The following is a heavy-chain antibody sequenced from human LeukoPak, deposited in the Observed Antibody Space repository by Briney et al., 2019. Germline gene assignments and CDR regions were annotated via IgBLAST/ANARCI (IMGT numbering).Heavy chain of an antibody. V-gene: IGHV4-34*01. CDR3: ARVGVTTVVTRFDY. CDR1: GGSFSGYY. CDR2: IYHSGST. J-gene: IGHJ4*02. Sequence: SSETLSLTCAVYGGSFSGYYWSWIRKPPGKGLEWIGEIYHSGSTNYNPSLKSRVTISVDKSKNQFSLKLSSVTAADTAVYYCARVGVTTVVTRFDYWGQGTLVTVSS. D-gene: IGHD4-23*01.